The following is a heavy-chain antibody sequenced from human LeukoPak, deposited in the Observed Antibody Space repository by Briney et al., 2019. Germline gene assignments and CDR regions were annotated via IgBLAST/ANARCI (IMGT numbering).Heavy chain of an antibody. CDR2: IIPIYGTA. V-gene: IGHV1-69*05. J-gene: IGHJ6*03. CDR3: ASPSYQLLSYYYYYMDV. D-gene: IGHD2-2*01. Sequence: ASVKVSCKASGGTFSSYAISWVRQAPGQGLEWMGGIIPIYGTANYAQKFQGRVTITTDESTSTAYMELSSLRSEDTAVYYCASPSYQLLSYYYYYMDVWGKGTTVIVSS. CDR1: GGTFSSYA.